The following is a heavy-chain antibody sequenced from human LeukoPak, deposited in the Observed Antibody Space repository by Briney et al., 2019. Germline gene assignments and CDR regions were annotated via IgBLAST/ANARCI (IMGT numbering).Heavy chain of an antibody. J-gene: IGHJ5*02. Sequence: PGGSLRLSCAASGFMVSNAWMSWVRQTPGKGLEWVGRIKSRSDGGTIDYAAPVKGRFTISRDDSKNTLYLHMNSLKTEDTAVYYCYSGPLDPRGQGTLVTVSS. CDR3: YSGPLDP. V-gene: IGHV3-15*01. CDR2: IKSRSDGGTI. CDR1: GFMVSNAW. D-gene: IGHD1-26*01.